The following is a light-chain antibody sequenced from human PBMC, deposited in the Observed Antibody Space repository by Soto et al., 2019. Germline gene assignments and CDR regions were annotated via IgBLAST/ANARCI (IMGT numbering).Light chain of an antibody. Sequence: QPVLTQSSSASASLGSSVKLTCTLSSGHSSYIIAWHQQPPGKAPRYLMKLEGSGTYNKGSGVPDRFSGSSSGADRYLTISNLQFEDEADYYCGTWDGNTRVFGGGTQLTVL. J-gene: IGLJ3*02. CDR2: LEGSGTY. CDR1: SGHSSYI. V-gene: IGLV4-60*02. CDR3: GTWDGNTRV.